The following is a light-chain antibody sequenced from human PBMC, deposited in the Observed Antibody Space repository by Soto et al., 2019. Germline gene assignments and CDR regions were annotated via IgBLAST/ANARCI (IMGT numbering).Light chain of an antibody. CDR2: AAS. Sequence: DIQMTQSPSSLSASVGDRVTITCRASQSISSYLNWYQQKPGKAPKLLIYAASSFQSGVPSRFSGSGSGTDFSRNISSLQPEGFATYYCQQSYSTPITFGQGTRLEIK. J-gene: IGKJ5*01. V-gene: IGKV1-39*01. CDR1: QSISSY. CDR3: QQSYSTPIT.